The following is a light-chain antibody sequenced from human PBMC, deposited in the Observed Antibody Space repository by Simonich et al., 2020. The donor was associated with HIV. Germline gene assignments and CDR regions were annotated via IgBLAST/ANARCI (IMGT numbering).Light chain of an antibody. CDR1: QSVSSN. CDR3: QQYGSSQT. V-gene: IGKV3-20*01. Sequence: DIVMTQSPATLSVSPRERATLSCRASQSVSSNVAWYQQRPGQAPRLLIYGASTRATGIPGRFSGSGSGTDFTLTISRLEPEDFAVYYCQQYGSSQTFAQGTKVEIK. CDR2: GAS. J-gene: IGKJ1*01.